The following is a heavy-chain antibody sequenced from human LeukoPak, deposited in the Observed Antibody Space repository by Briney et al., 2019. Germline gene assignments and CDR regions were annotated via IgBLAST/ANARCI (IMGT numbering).Heavy chain of an antibody. Sequence: DPSETLSLTCTISGGSVSTYYWSWIRQPPGKGLEWIGYIYYSGSTNYNPSLKSRVTISVDTSKNQFSLKLSSVTAADTAVYYCARSGVGSSWYPPYYYYGMDVWGQGTTVTVSS. CDR2: IYYSGST. CDR3: ARSGVGSSWYPPYYYYGMDV. V-gene: IGHV4-59*02. D-gene: IGHD6-13*01. CDR1: GGSVSTYY. J-gene: IGHJ6*02.